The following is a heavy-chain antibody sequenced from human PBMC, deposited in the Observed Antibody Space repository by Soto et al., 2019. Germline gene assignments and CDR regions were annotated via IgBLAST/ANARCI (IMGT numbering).Heavy chain of an antibody. V-gene: IGHV1-69*13. J-gene: IGHJ6*02. Sequence: GASVKVSCKASGGTFSSYAISWVRQAPGQGLEWMGGIIPIFGTANYAQKFQGRVTITADESTSTAYMELSSLRSEDTAVYYCARESYDSSGYYSRYYYYYGMDVWGQGTTVTVSS. CDR2: IIPIFGTA. CDR3: ARESYDSSGYYSRYYYYYGMDV. D-gene: IGHD3-22*01. CDR1: GGTFSSYA.